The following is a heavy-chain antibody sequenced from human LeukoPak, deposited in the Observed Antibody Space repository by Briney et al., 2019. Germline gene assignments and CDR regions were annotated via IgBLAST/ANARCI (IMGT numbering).Heavy chain of an antibody. Sequence: GGSLRLSCAASGFTFSSYGMHWVRQAPGKGLEWVAVISYDGSNKYYADSVKDRFTISRDNSKNTLYLQMNSLRAEDTAVYYCASRMITFGGVGPYFDYWGQGTLVTVSS. CDR2: ISYDGSNK. V-gene: IGHV3-30*03. CDR3: ASRMITFGGVGPYFDY. J-gene: IGHJ4*02. D-gene: IGHD3-16*01. CDR1: GFTFSSYG.